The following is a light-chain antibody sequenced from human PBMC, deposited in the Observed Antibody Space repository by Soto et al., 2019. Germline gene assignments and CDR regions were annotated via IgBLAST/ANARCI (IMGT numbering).Light chain of an antibody. V-gene: IGLV1-40*01. CDR3: ATWDASLNGWV. J-gene: IGLJ3*02. CDR2: GNN. Sequence: QSVLTQPPSVSGAPGQTITISCTGSSSNIGAGYDVHWYQQLPGRAPKLLIYGNNNRPSGVPDRFSGSKSGTSASLAISGLQSEDAADYYFATWDASLNGWVFGGGTKLTVL. CDR1: SSNIGAGYD.